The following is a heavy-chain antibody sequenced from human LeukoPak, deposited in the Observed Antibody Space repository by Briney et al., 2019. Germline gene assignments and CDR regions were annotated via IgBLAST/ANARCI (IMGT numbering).Heavy chain of an antibody. D-gene: IGHD1-7*01. V-gene: IGHV3-30-3*01. J-gene: IGHJ4*02. CDR1: GFTFSDYA. CDR3: ARDYWWNYDY. CDR2: ISKDGGDK. Sequence: GRSLRLSCAASGFTFSDYAMHWVRQAPGKGLEWVAVISKDGGDKYYPGSVRGRFTISRDNSKNTIYLQMDSLRAEDTAIYYCARDYWWNYDYWGQGTMVTVSS.